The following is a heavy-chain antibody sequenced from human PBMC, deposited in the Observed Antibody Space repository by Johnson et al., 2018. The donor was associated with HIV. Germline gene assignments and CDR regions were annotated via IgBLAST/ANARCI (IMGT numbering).Heavy chain of an antibody. V-gene: IGHV3-NL1*01. CDR3: ARVLGPYAFDS. Sequence: QVQLVESGGGVVQPGRSLRLSCAASGFTFSNYAMHWVRQAPGKGLEWVAVIYSGGSTYYADSVKGRFTISRDNSKNTLYLQMNSLRAEDTAGYYCARVLGPYAFDSWGQGTMVTVSS. CDR2: IYSGGST. CDR1: GFTFSNYA. J-gene: IGHJ3*02.